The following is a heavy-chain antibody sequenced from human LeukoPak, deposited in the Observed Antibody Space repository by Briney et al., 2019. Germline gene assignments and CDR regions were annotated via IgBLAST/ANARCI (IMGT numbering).Heavy chain of an antibody. CDR1: GFTVSSNY. V-gene: IGHV3-53*01. J-gene: IGHJ6*02. D-gene: IGHD2-2*02. CDR2: IYSGCST. Sequence: GGSLRLSCAASGFTVSSNYMSWVRQAPGKGLEWVSVIYSGCSTYYADPVKGRFTISRDNSKNTLYLQMNSLRAEDTAVYYCASIRYYYYGMDVWGQGTTVTVSS. CDR3: ASIRYYYYGMDV.